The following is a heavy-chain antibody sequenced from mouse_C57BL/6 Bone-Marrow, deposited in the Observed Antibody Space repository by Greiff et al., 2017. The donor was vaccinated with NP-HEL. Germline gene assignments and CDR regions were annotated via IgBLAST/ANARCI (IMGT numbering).Heavy chain of an antibody. CDR1: GFTFSDFY. D-gene: IGHD1-1*01. CDR2: SRNKANDYTT. J-gene: IGHJ1*03. Sequence: EVNVVESGGGLVQSGRSLRLSCATSGFTFSDFYMEWVRQAPGKGLEWIAASRNKANDYTTEYSASVKGRFIVSRDTSQSILYLQMNALRAEDTAIYYCARDAPYYYGSSYGGYFDVWGTGTTVTVSS. V-gene: IGHV7-1*01. CDR3: ARDAPYYYGSSYGGYFDV.